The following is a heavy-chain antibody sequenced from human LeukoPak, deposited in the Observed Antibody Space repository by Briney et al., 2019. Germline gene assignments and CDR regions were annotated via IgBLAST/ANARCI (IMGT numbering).Heavy chain of an antibody. D-gene: IGHD1-26*01. CDR2: IYHSGST. V-gene: IGHV4-38-2*02. CDR1: GYSISSGYY. J-gene: IGHJ6*03. CDR3: ARYNWGIVGATKSYYYYMDV. Sequence: SETLSLTCTVSGYSISSGYYWGWIRQPPGKGLEWIGSIYHSGSTYYNPSLKSRVTISVDTSKNQFSLKLSSVTAADTAVYYCARYNWGIVGATKSYYYYMDVWGKGTTVTISS.